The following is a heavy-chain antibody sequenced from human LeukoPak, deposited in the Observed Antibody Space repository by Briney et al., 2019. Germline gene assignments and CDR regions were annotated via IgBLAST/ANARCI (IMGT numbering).Heavy chain of an antibody. CDR1: GGSISSYY. CDR3: ARDRTYGGNSGFDY. J-gene: IGHJ4*02. CDR2: IYSSGST. D-gene: IGHD4-23*01. V-gene: IGHV4-4*07. Sequence: SETLSLTCTVSGGSISSYYWSWIRQPAGKGLEWIGRIYSSGSTHYNPSLKSRVTMSVDTSTNNCSLTLSSVTAADTAVYYCARDRTYGGNSGFDYWGQGTLVTVSS.